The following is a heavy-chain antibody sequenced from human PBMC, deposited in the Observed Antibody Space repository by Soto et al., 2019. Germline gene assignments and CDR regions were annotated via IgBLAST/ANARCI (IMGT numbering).Heavy chain of an antibody. D-gene: IGHD5-18*01. V-gene: IGHV5-10-1*01. CDR3: ARDVDTAIDVKDYYYYGMDV. CDR1: GYSFTSYW. Sequence: PGESLKISCNGSGYSFTSYWISWVRQMPGKGLEWMGRIDPSDSYTNYSPSFQGHVTISADKSISTAYLQWSSLKASDTAMYYCARDVDTAIDVKDYYYYGMDVWGQGTTVTVSS. J-gene: IGHJ6*02. CDR2: IDPSDSYT.